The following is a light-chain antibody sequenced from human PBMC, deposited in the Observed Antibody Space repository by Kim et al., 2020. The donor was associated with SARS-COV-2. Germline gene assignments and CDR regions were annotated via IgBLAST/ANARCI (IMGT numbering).Light chain of an antibody. CDR3: LQHYNYPRRT. Sequence: DIQMTQSPSSLSASVGDRVTITCRASQGIRNDLGWYQQIPGKAPKRLIYATSSLESEVPSRFSGSGSGTDFTLTISSLRPKGFATYYCLQHYNYPRRTFGGRTKVDVK. CDR2: ATS. V-gene: IGKV1-17*01. CDR1: QGIRND. J-gene: IGKJ4*01.